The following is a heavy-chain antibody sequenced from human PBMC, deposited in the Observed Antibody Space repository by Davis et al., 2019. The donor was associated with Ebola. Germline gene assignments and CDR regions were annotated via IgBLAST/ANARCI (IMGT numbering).Heavy chain of an antibody. CDR3: ARIAWDLYYYDSSGYYRGYGMDV. CDR2: ISSSSSYI. D-gene: IGHD3-22*01. Sequence: GGSLRLSCAASGFTFSSYSMNWVRQAPGKGLEWVSSISSSSSYIYYADSVKGRFTISRDNAKNSLYLQMNSLRAEDTAVYYCARIAWDLYYYDSSGYYRGYGMDVWGRGTTVTVSS. J-gene: IGHJ6*04. V-gene: IGHV3-21*01. CDR1: GFTFSSYS.